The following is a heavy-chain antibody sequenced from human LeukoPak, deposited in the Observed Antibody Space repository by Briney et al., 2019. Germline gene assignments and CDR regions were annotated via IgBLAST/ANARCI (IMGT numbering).Heavy chain of an antibody. Sequence: GESLKISCKGFGYDFTTYWIGWVRQMPGKGLEWMGIIYPGDSDARYSPSFQGQVTFSADKSINTAYLHWSSLKASDTAMYYCARTPRTPDFYFNYWGQGTLVTVSS. J-gene: IGHJ4*02. CDR3: ARTPRTPDFYFNY. CDR2: IYPGDSDA. CDR1: GYDFTTYW. V-gene: IGHV5-51*01. D-gene: IGHD1/OR15-1a*01.